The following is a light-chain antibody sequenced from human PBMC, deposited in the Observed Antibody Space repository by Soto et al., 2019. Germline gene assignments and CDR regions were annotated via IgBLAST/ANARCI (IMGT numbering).Light chain of an antibody. J-gene: IGKJ5*01. V-gene: IGKV1-5*03. CDR1: QSISSW. CDR3: QQYLSYPIT. CDR2: KAS. Sequence: DIQMTQSPSTLSASVGDRVTITCRASQSISSWLAWYQQKPGKAPKSLIYKASSLETGIPSRFSGSGSGTDFTLTISSLQPDDFATYYCQQYLSYPITFGQGTRLEIK.